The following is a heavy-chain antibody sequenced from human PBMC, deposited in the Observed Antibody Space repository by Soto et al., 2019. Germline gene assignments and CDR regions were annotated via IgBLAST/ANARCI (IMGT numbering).Heavy chain of an antibody. D-gene: IGHD4-17*01. J-gene: IGHJ4*02. CDR1: GDSIRSSGFY. Sequence: QVQLQESGPGLVKPSQTLSLTCTVSGDSIRSSGFYWSWIRQHPAKGLEWIGYIHSNGNTLYDPSLKHRSSTSFDTSYHQFSLKLKSVTAADTAVYFCARVRQCGDDVDDGGQGNLVAVSA. CDR2: IHSNGNT. CDR3: ARVRQCGDDVDD. V-gene: IGHV4-31*03.